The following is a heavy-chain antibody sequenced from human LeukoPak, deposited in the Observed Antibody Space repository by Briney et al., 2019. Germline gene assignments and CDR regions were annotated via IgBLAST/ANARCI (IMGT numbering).Heavy chain of an antibody. CDR1: GGSISSSSYY. D-gene: IGHD3-10*01. CDR2: IYYSGST. Sequence: SETLSLTCTVSGGSISSSSYYWGWIRQPPGKGLEWIGSIYYSGSTYYNPSLKSRVTISVDTSKNQFSLKLSSVTAADTAVYYCAKEGSARDAFDIWGQGTMVTVSS. CDR3: AKEGSARDAFDI. V-gene: IGHV4-39*07. J-gene: IGHJ3*02.